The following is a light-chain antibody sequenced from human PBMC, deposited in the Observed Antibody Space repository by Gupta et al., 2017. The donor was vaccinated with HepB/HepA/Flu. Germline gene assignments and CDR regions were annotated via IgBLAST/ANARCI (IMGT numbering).Light chain of an antibody. CDR1: QDINSH. V-gene: IGKV1-9*01. CDR3: QQFNTYPIT. J-gene: IGKJ5*01. Sequence: DIQLTQSPSFLSASVGDRVTITCRASQDINSHLIWYQQKPGKAPKLLIYSASTLQSGVPSRFSGSGSGTEFTLTISSLQPEDFATYYCQQFNTYPITFGQGTRLVIK. CDR2: SAS.